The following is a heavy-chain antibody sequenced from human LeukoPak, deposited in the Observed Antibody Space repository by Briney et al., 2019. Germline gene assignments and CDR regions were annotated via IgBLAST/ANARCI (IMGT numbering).Heavy chain of an antibody. CDR2: IYNSGSS. J-gene: IGHJ6*02. V-gene: IGHV4-30-4*01. CDR3: ARDKPGQILSNYYYGMDV. CDR1: GGSISSGDYY. D-gene: IGHD7-27*01. Sequence: SETLSLTCTVSGGSISSGDYYWSWIRQPPGKGLEWVGYIYNSGSSYYNPSLKSRLTISVDTSKNQFSLKLSSVTAADTAVYYCARDKPGQILSNYYYGMDVWGPGTTVTVSS.